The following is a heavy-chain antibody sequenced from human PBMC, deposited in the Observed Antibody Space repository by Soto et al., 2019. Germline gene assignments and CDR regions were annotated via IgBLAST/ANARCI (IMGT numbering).Heavy chain of an antibody. J-gene: IGHJ4*02. Sequence: SETLSLTCGVSGGSLSGATYSWNWIRQPPGKGLECIGYIFPSGTTYYNPSLKSRVTISIDVSKNQFSLSLRSLTAADTAVYYCARSREFDYWSQGTLVTVSS. CDR1: GGSLSGATYS. V-gene: IGHV4-30-2*01. CDR3: ARSREFDY. CDR2: IFPSGTT.